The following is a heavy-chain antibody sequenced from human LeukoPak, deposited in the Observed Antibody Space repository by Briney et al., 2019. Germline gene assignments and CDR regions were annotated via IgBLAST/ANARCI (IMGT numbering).Heavy chain of an antibody. Sequence: NPSETLSLTCTVSGGSISSYYWSWIRQPAGKGLEWIGRIYTSGSTNYNPSLKSRVTISVDTSKNQFSLKLSSVTAADTAVYYCAREEVVPARGKWFDPWGQGTLVTVSS. V-gene: IGHV4-4*07. CDR2: IYTSGST. CDR1: GGSISSYY. J-gene: IGHJ5*02. CDR3: AREEVVPARGKWFDP. D-gene: IGHD2-2*01.